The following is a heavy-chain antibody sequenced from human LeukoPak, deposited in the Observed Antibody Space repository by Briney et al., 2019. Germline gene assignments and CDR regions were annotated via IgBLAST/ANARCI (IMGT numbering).Heavy chain of an antibody. CDR3: AKETGGYPYYYGMDV. V-gene: IGHV3-30*18. CDR1: GFTFSSYG. J-gene: IGHJ6*02. D-gene: IGHD2-8*02. CDR2: ISYDGSNK. Sequence: GESLRLSCAASGFTFSSYGMHWVRQAPGKGLEWVAVISYDGSNKYYADSVKGRFTISRDNSKNTLYLQTNSLRTEDTAVYYCAKETGGYPYYYGMDVWGQGTTVTVSS.